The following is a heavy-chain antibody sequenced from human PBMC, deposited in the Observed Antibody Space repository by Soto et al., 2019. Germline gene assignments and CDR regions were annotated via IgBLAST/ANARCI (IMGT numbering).Heavy chain of an antibody. J-gene: IGHJ4*02. CDR3: AHLCWAASGTRYHFDY. V-gene: IGHV2-5*02. Sequence: QITLKESGPTLVKPTQTLTLTCTFSGFSFTTDGMGVGWIRQPPGKALEWLALIYWDDDKRYSPSLKSRLTITKDASRNQVVLTLTNMDPADTATYYWAHLCWAASGTRYHFDYWGQGTLVTVSS. CDR1: GFSFTTDGMG. D-gene: IGHD6-13*01. CDR2: IYWDDDK.